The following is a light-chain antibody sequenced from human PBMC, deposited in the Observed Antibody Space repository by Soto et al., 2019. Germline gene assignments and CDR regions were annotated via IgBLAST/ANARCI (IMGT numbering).Light chain of an antibody. CDR2: AAS. CDR3: QQANSFPLT. J-gene: IGKJ4*01. Sequence: TQSPGTLSLSPGERATLSFRASQSVSSSYLAWYQQKPGKAPNLLVYAASSLHSGVPSRFSGSGSGTDFTPTISSLQPEDFATYYCQQANSFPLTFGGGTKVDI. CDR1: QSVSSS. V-gene: IGKV1-12*01.